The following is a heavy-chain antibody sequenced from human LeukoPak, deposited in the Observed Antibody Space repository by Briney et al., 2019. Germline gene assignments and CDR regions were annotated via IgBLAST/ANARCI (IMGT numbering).Heavy chain of an antibody. Sequence: PGRSLRLSCAASGFTFSSYGMHWVRQAPGKGLECVAVISYDGSNKYYADSVKGRFTISRDNPKNTLYLQMNSLRAEDTAVYYCTKSGIAAAGSLVYFDYWGQGTLVTASS. J-gene: IGHJ4*02. CDR2: ISYDGSNK. D-gene: IGHD6-13*01. CDR1: GFTFSSYG. V-gene: IGHV3-30*18. CDR3: TKSGIAAAGSLVYFDY.